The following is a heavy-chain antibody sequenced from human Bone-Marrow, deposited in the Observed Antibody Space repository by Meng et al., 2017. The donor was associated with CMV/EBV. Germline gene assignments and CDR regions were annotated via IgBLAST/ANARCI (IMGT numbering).Heavy chain of an antibody. J-gene: IGHJ6*02. CDR2: IRSTSPYI. V-gene: IGHV3-21*01. CDR1: GFTFSDYW. CDR3: ARDRGYCTIGVCDPHHDYYGMDV. D-gene: IGHD2-8*01. Sequence: GESLKISCAASGFTFSDYWMTWVRQAPGKGLEWVASIRSTSPYIFYADSVKRRFTISRDNAKNSLYLQMHSLRVEDTAVYYCARDRGYCTIGVCDPHHDYYGMDVWGQGPTVTVSS.